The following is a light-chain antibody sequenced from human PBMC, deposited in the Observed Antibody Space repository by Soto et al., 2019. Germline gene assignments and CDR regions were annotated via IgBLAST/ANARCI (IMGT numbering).Light chain of an antibody. CDR1: SSDVGGYD. CDR2: DVS. V-gene: IGLV2-14*01. CDR3: SSYTSINSRV. J-gene: IGLJ1*01. Sequence: QSALTQPASVSGSPGQSITISCTGTSSDVGGYDVSWYQQHPGKAPKLMIYDVSNRPSGVSNRFSGSKSGNTASLTISGLQAEDEADYYCSSYTSINSRVFGTGTKLTFL.